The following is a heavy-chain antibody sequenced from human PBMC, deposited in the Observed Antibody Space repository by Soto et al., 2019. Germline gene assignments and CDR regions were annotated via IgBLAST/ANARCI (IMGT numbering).Heavy chain of an antibody. D-gene: IGHD3-3*01. CDR2: ISAYNGNT. V-gene: IGHV1-18*04. Sequence: RASVKVSCKASGYTFTSYGISWVRQAPGQGLEWMGWISAYNGNTNYAQKLQGRVTMTTDTSTSTAYMELRSLRSDDTAVYYCARMDYDFWSGYSNYGMDVWGQGTTVTVSS. CDR3: ARMDYDFWSGYSNYGMDV. CDR1: GYTFTSYG. J-gene: IGHJ6*02.